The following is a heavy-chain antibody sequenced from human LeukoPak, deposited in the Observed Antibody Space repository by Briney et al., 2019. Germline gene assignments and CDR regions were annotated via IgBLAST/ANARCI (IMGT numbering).Heavy chain of an antibody. CDR3: ARDGEMATIENYFDY. J-gene: IGHJ4*02. V-gene: IGHV4-34*01. CDR1: GGSFSGDY. D-gene: IGHD5-24*01. Sequence: SETLSLTCGVYGGSFSGDYWSWIRQPPGKGLEWIGEINHSGRTNYNPSLKSRVTILVDTSKNQFSLKVSSVTAADTAVYYCARDGEMATIENYFDYWGQGTLVTVSS. CDR2: INHSGRT.